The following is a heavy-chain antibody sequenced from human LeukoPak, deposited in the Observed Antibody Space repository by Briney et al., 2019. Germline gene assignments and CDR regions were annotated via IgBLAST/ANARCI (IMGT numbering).Heavy chain of an antibody. CDR2: IYTSGST. V-gene: IGHV4-4*07. CDR3: ASLLWFGDPPDY. CDR1: GGSISSYY. Sequence: SETLSLTCTVSGGSISSYYWSWIRQPAGKGLEWIGRIYTSGSTNYNPSLKSRVTISVDTSKNQFSLKLSSVTAADTAVYYCASLLWFGDPPDYWGQGTLVTVSS. D-gene: IGHD3-10*01. J-gene: IGHJ4*02.